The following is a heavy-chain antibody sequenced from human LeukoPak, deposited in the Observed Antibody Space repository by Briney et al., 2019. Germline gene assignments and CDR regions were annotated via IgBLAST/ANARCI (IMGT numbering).Heavy chain of an antibody. D-gene: IGHD6-19*01. J-gene: IGHJ1*01. V-gene: IGHV3-53*01. CDR3: AVLTTGWFFQH. CDR2: IYGGGDT. CDR1: RNTLIDEY. Sequence: PGGSLRHSCAHPRNTLIDEYICCVRQAPGKGLECVSLIYGGGDTYYADSVKGRFTISRDNSKNTLYLQMNSLRAEDTAVYYCAVLTTGWFFQHCGQGTLVTVSS.